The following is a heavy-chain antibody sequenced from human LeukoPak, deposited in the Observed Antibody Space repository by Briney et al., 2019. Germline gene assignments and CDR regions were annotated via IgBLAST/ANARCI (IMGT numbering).Heavy chain of an antibody. Sequence: SETLSLTCTVSGGSISSSSYYWGWIRQPPGKGLEWIGSIYYSGSTYYNPSLKSRVTISVDTSKNQFSLKLSSVTAADTAVYYCARGSTTLRVAPFDYWGQGTLVTVSS. CDR2: IYYSGST. CDR3: ARGSTTLRVAPFDY. J-gene: IGHJ4*02. V-gene: IGHV4-39*07. CDR1: GGSISSSSYY. D-gene: IGHD1-26*01.